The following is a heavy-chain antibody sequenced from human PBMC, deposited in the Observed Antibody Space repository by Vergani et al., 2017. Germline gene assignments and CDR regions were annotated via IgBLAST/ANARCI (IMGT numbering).Heavy chain of an antibody. J-gene: IGHJ4*02. D-gene: IGHD3-10*01. CDR3: ARDRDGYSDY. CDR1: GGTFSSYT. CDR2: SIPILGIA. V-gene: IGHV1-69*08. Sequence: QVQLVQSGAEVKKPGSSVKVSCKASGGTFSSYTISWVRQAPGQGLEWMGRSIPILGIANYAQKFQGRVTITADKSTSTAYIELSSLRSEDTAVYYCARDRDGYSDYWGQGTLVTVSS.